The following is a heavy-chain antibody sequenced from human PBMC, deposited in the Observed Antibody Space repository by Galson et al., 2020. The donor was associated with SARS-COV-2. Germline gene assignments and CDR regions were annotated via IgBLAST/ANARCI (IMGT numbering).Heavy chain of an antibody. CDR2: FFYTGGT. D-gene: IGHD6-6*01. CDR3: AREAEYSSTTFLRWFDP. J-gene: IGHJ5*02. V-gene: IGHV4-30-4*07. Sequence: SETLSLTCAVSGASISSGGYSWRWIRQPPGKGLEWIGYFFYTGGTYYNPSLKSRPTISVDTSKNQFSLRLTSVTAADTAVYYCAREAEYSSTTFLRWFDPWGQGTLVTVSS. CDR1: GASISSGGYS.